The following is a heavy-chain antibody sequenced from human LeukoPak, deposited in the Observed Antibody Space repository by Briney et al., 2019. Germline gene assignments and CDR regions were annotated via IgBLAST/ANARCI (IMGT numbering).Heavy chain of an antibody. Sequence: PSETLPLTCAVYGGSFSGYYWSWIRQPSGKGLEWIGSIYYSGSTYYNPSLKSRVTISVDTSKNQFPLKLNSVTATDTAVYYCARHYGPWGQGTLVTVSS. D-gene: IGHD3-16*01. CDR1: GGSFSGYY. CDR3: ARHYGP. V-gene: IGHV4-34*01. J-gene: IGHJ4*02. CDR2: IYYSGST.